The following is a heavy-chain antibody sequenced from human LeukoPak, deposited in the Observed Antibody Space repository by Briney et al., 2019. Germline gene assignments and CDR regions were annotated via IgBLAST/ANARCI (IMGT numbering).Heavy chain of an antibody. V-gene: IGHV3-74*01. CDR3: AKDQDGAYWYFDL. CDR1: GFTFSSYW. Sequence: PGGSLRLSCAASGFTFSSYWMHWVRQAPGKGLVWVSRINSDGSSTSYADSVKGRFTISRDNSKNTLYLQMNSLRAGDTAIYYCAKDQDGAYWYFDLWGRGTLVTVSS. CDR2: INSDGSST. J-gene: IGHJ2*01. D-gene: IGHD4-17*01.